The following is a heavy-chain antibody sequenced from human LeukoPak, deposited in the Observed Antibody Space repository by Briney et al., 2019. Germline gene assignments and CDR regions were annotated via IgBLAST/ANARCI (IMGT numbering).Heavy chain of an antibody. CDR3: ASTIFGVAPELGYFQY. Sequence: PGGSLRLSCAASGFTVSSNYMSWVRQAPGKGLEWVSVIYSGGSTYYADSVKGRFTISRDNSKNTLYLQTNSLRAEDTAVYYCASTIFGVAPELGYFQYWGQGTLVTVSS. CDR2: IYSGGST. CDR1: GFTVSSNY. V-gene: IGHV3-53*01. D-gene: IGHD3-3*01. J-gene: IGHJ1*01.